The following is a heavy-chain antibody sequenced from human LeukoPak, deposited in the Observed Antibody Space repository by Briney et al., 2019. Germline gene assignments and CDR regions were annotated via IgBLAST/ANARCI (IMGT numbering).Heavy chain of an antibody. CDR1: GCTFSTTA. D-gene: IGHD3-16*01. Sequence: GGSLRLSCAASGCTFSTTAMAWVRQAPGKGLELVSGFGGTGDIHYADSVRGRFTISRDNSKGILYLQMDSLRAEDTAVYYCAKDVLRWAFDYWGQGTLVTVSS. CDR3: AKDVLRWAFDY. V-gene: IGHV3-23*01. J-gene: IGHJ4*02. CDR2: FGGTGDI.